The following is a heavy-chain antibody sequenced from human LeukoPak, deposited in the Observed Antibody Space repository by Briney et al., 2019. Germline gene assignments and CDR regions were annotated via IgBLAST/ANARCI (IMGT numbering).Heavy chain of an antibody. J-gene: IGHJ6*02. CDR1: GFTFSSYA. Sequence: PGRSLRLSCAASGFTFSSYAMHWVRQAPGKGLEWVAVIWYDGSNKYYADSVKGRFTISRDNSKNTLYLQMNSLRAEDTAVYYCARDLSQPDFWSGYYSLDYYYGMDVWGQGTTVTVSS. CDR3: ARDLSQPDFWSGYYSLDYYYGMDV. V-gene: IGHV3-33*08. CDR2: IWYDGSNK. D-gene: IGHD3-3*01.